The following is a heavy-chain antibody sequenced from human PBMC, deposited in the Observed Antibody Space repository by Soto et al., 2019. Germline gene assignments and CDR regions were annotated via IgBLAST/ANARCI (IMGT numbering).Heavy chain of an antibody. V-gene: IGHV3-33*01. CDR3: ARVKNGESDWVVP. J-gene: IGHJ5*02. D-gene: IGHD7-27*01. Sequence: GGSLRLSCAASGFTSSSYALHWVRQAPGKGLEWVAVIWYDGSNKYYADSVKGRFTISRDNSKNTLYLQMNSLRAEDTAVYYCARVKNGESDWVVPLGQGTLVPVS. CDR1: GFTSSSYA. CDR2: IWYDGSNK.